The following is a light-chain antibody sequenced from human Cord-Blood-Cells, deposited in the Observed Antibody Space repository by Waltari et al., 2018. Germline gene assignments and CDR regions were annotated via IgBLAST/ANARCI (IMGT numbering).Light chain of an antibody. CDR3: QQSYSKLT. J-gene: IGKJ4*01. V-gene: IGKV1-39*01. CDR1: QSISSY. CDR2: AAS. Sequence: DIQMTQSPSSLSASVGDRVTITCRASQSISSYLNWYQQKPGKDHKLLIYAASSLQSGVPSRFSGSGSGTDFTLTISSLQPEDFATYYCQQSYSKLTFGGGTKVEIK.